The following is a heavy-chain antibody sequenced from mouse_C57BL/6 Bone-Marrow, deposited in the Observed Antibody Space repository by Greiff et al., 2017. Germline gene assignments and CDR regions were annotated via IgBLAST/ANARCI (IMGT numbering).Heavy chain of an antibody. CDR1: GYTFTSYG. V-gene: IGHV1-81*01. Sequence: QVQLQQSGAELARPGASVKLSCTASGYTFTSYGISWVKQRTGQGLEWIGEIYPRSGNTYYNEKFKGKATLTADKSSSTAYMELRSLTSEDSAVYFCARRRYYGAAWFAYWGQGTLVTVSA. CDR3: ARRRYYGAAWFAY. CDR2: IYPRSGNT. J-gene: IGHJ3*01. D-gene: IGHD1-1*01.